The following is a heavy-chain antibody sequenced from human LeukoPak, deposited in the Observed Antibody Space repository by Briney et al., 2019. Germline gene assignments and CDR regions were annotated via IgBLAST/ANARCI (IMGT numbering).Heavy chain of an antibody. D-gene: IGHD6-19*01. CDR2: MWYGGSNK. CDR3: AKAPPYSSGWFQYYFDY. CDR1: GFTFSSSG. Sequence: GGSLRLSCAASGFTFSSSGMHWVRQAPGKGLEWVAVMWYGGSNKYYADSVKGRFTISRDNSKNTLYLQMNSLRAEDTALYYCAKAPPYSSGWFQYYFDYWGQGTLVTVSS. J-gene: IGHJ4*02. V-gene: IGHV3-33*06.